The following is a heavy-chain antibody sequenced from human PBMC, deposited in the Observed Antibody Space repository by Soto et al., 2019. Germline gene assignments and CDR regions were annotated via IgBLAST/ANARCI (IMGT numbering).Heavy chain of an antibody. CDR1: GGSISSGGYY. Sequence: SETLSLTCTVSGGSISSGGYYWSWIRQHPGKGLEWIGYIYYSGSTYYNPSLKSRVTISVDTSKNQFSLKLSSVTAADTAVYYCAREGISGWLRYYYYGMDVRGQGTKVTVSS. CDR3: AREGISGWLRYYYYGMDV. V-gene: IGHV4-31*03. CDR2: IYYSGST. J-gene: IGHJ6*02. D-gene: IGHD6-19*01.